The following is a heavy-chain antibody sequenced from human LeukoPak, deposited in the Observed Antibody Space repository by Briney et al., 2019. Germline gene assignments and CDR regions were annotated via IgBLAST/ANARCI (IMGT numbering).Heavy chain of an antibody. CDR2: ISSSSSYI. V-gene: IGHV3-21*01. D-gene: IGHD5-12*01. CDR3: ARDYEGTFDI. Sequence: GGSLRLSCAASGFTFSSYSMNWVRQAPGKGLEWVSSISSSSSYIYYADLVKGRFTISRDNSKNTLYLQMNSLRAEDTAVYYCARDYEGTFDIWGQGTMVTVSS. J-gene: IGHJ3*02. CDR1: GFTFSSYS.